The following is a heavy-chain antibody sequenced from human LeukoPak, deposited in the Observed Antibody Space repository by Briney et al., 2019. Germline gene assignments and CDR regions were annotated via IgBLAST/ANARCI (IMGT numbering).Heavy chain of an antibody. Sequence: QPGGSLRLSCAASGFTFSSYWMSWVRQAPGKGLEWVANIKQDGSEKYYVDSVKGRFTISRDNAKNSLYLQMNSLRAEDTAVYYCARERGGIAAALDYWGQGTLVTVSS. D-gene: IGHD6-13*01. V-gene: IGHV3-7*01. CDR3: ARERGGIAAALDY. J-gene: IGHJ4*02. CDR1: GFTFSSYW. CDR2: IKQDGSEK.